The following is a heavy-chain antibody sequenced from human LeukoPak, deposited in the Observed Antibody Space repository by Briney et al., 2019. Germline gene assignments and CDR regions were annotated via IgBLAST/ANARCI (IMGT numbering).Heavy chain of an antibody. V-gene: IGHV1-2*02. D-gene: IGHD1-26*01. J-gene: IGHJ4*02. CDR2: INPNSGGT. CDR3: ARSDSGTYLGDY. Sequence: GASVKVSCKASGYTFTGYYMHWVRQAPGQGLEWMGWINPNSGGTNYAQKFQGRVTMTRDTSISTAYMELSRLISNDTAVYYFARSDSGTYLGDYWGQGTLVTVSS. CDR1: GYTFTGYY.